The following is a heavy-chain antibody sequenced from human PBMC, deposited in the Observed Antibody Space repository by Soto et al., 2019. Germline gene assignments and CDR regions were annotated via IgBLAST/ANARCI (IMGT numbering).Heavy chain of an antibody. CDR1: GFTFSSYW. J-gene: IGHJ4*02. CDR3: ARDLPWSYDFWSGPYFDY. Sequence: PGGSLRLSCAASGFTFSSYWMSWVRQAPGKGLEWVANIKQDGSEKYYVDSVKGRFTISRDNAKNSLYLQMNSLRAEDTAVYYCARDLPWSYDFWSGPYFDYWGQGTLVTVSS. D-gene: IGHD3-3*01. CDR2: IKQDGSEK. V-gene: IGHV3-7*03.